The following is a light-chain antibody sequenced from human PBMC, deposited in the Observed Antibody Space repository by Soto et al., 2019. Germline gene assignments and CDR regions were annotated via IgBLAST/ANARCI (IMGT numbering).Light chain of an antibody. Sequence: DIQVTQSPSSLSASVGDRVTITCRASQSINTFLNWYQHRPGKAPXXLXYAASSLQSGVPSRFSGSGSGTDFTLTISSLQPEDFATYYCHHLYSDPRTWTFGQGTKVDIK. CDR1: QSINTF. CDR2: AAS. J-gene: IGKJ1*01. V-gene: IGKV1-39*01. CDR3: HHLYSDPRTWT.